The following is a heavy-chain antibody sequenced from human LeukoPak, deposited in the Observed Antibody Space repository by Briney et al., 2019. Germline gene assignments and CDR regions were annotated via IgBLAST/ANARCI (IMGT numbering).Heavy chain of an antibody. V-gene: IGHV3-23*01. CDR2: ISGSGGGT. J-gene: IGHJ4*02. CDR1: GFSFSSYA. Sequence: GGSLRLSCAASGFSFSSYAMSWVRQAPGKGLEWVSSISGSGGGTNYADSVKGRFTISRDNSKNTLYLQMNSLRAEGTAVYYCAKVRSGGWTHFDYWGRGTLVTVSS. D-gene: IGHD6-19*01. CDR3: AKVRSGGWTHFDY.